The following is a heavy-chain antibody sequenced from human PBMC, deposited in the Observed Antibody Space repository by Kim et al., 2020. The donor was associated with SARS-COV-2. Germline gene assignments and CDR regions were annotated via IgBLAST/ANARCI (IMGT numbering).Heavy chain of an antibody. CDR2: T. V-gene: IGHV4-31*02. D-gene: IGHD6-13*01. CDR3: ATAAAGTTFDY. Sequence: TYYNPSLKSRVTISVDTSKNQFSLKLSSVTAADTAVYYFATAAAGTTFDYWGQGTLVTVSS. J-gene: IGHJ4*02.